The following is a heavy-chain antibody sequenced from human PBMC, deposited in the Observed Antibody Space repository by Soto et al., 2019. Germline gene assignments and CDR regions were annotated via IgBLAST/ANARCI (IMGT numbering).Heavy chain of an antibody. V-gene: IGHV1-2*04. Sequence: ASVKVSCKASGYSFTDYHIHWVRQAPGQGLEWLGRINPKSGGTSTAQKFQGWVTMTTDTSISTASMELTRLTSDDTAIYYCARGDSTDCSNGVCSFFYNHDMDVWGQATTVTVSS. CDR1: GYSFTDYH. CDR3: ARGDSTDCSNGVCSFFYNHDMDV. J-gene: IGHJ6*02. D-gene: IGHD2-8*01. CDR2: INPKSGGT.